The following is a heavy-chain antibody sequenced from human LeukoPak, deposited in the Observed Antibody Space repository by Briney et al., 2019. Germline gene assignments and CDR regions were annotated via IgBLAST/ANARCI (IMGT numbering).Heavy chain of an antibody. D-gene: IGHD4-17*01. CDR1: GFTFSSYW. CDR3: ASTMVTSMDV. V-gene: IGHV3-74*01. J-gene: IGHJ6*02. CDR2: IKHDGSST. Sequence: GGSLRLSCAASGFTFSSYWMHWVRQAPGKGLVWVSRIKHDGSSTSYADSVKGRFTISRDNAKSALYLQMNSLRVEDTAVYYCASTMVTSMDVWGQGTTVTVS.